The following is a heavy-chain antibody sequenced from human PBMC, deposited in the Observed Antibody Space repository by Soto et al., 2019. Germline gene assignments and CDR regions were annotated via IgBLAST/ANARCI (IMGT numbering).Heavy chain of an antibody. CDR2: INHSGST. V-gene: IGHV4-34*01. D-gene: IGHD6-13*01. CDR3: ARVSSPRGIAAAGWFDP. J-gene: IGHJ5*02. Sequence: QVQLQQWGAGLLKPSETLSLTCAVYGGSFSGYYCSWVRQPPGKGLEWMGEINHSGSTNYNPSLKSRVTISVDTSKNQFSLKLSSVTAADTAVYYCARVSSPRGIAAAGWFDPWGQGTLVTVSS. CDR1: GGSFSGYY.